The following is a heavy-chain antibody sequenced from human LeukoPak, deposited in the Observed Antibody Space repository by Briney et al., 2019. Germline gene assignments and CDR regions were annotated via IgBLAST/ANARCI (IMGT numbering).Heavy chain of an antibody. CDR2: ISWNSGSI. V-gene: IGHV3-9*01. D-gene: IGHD6-13*01. CDR1: GFTFDDYA. Sequence: HPGGSLRLPCAASGFTFDDYAMHWVRQAPGKGLEWVSGISWNSGSIGYADSVKGRFTISRDNAKNSLYLQMNSLRAEDTALYYCAKATAGTFDYWGQGTLVTVSS. J-gene: IGHJ4*02. CDR3: AKATAGTFDY.